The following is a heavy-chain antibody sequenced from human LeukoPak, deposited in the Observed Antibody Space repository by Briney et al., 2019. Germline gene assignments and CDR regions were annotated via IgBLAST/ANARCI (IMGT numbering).Heavy chain of an antibody. CDR3: ARDDSSITGTKRH. Sequence: PGGSLRLSCAASGFTFDDYGMSWVRQAPGKGLEWVSGINWKGGSTGYADSVNGRFTISRDNAKNSLYLQMNSLRAEDTALYYCARDDSSITGTKRHWGQGTLVTVSS. V-gene: IGHV3-20*04. J-gene: IGHJ4*02. CDR2: INWKGGST. CDR1: GFTFDDYG. D-gene: IGHD1-7*01.